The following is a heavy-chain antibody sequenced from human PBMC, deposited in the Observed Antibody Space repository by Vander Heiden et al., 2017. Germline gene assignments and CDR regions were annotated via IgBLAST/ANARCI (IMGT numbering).Heavy chain of an antibody. J-gene: IGHJ4*02. V-gene: IGHV3-23*01. CDR3: AKDIVPFGQWLVMDY. CDR1: GFTFSSYA. CDR2: ISGSGGST. Sequence: GSLRLSCAASGFTFSSYAMSWVRQAPGKGLEWVSAISGSGGSTYYADSVKGRFTIPRDNSKNTLYLQMNSLRAEDTAVYYCAKDIVPFGQWLVMDYWGQGTLVTVSS. D-gene: IGHD6-19*01.